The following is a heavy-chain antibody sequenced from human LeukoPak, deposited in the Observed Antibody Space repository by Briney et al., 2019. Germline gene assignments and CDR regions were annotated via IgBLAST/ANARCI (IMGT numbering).Heavy chain of an antibody. D-gene: IGHD3-9*01. J-gene: IGHJ4*02. CDR3: AKGLPVLRYFDWLLPFDY. CDR1: GFTLSSYE. Sequence: GGSLRLSCTVSGFTLSSYEMSWIRQAPGKGLEWVSSIDYDGGSGHYADSVKGRFTISRDNSKNTLYLQMNSLRAEDTAVYYCAKGLPVLRYFDWLLPFDYWGQGTLVTVSS. V-gene: IGHV3-23*01. CDR2: IDYDGGSG.